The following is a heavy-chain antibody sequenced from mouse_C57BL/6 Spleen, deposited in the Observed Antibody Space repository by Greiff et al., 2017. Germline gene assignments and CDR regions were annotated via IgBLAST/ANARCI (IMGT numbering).Heavy chain of an antibody. CDR3: ARYGNSPNYYGSSPLAMDY. J-gene: IGHJ4*01. CDR2: INPNNGGT. Sequence: EVQLVESGPELVKPGASVKMSCKASGYTFTDYNMHWVKQSHGKSLEWIGYINPNNGGTSYNQKFKGKATLTVNKSSSTAYIELRSLTSEDSAVYYCARYGNSPNYYGSSPLAMDYWGQGTSVTVSS. V-gene: IGHV1-22*01. CDR1: GYTFTDYN. D-gene: IGHD1-1*01.